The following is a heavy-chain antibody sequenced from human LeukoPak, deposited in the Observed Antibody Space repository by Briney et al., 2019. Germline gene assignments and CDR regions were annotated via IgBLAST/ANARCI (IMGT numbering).Heavy chain of an antibody. J-gene: IGHJ4*02. CDR2: IWDDGSNE. CDR1: GFTFSSYG. Sequence: GGSLRLSCAASGFTFSSYGMHWVRQAPGKGRGWVAVIWDDGSNEYYAGSVKGRFTISRDNSKATLYLKTNRLRAEHTAVSYCARDGATTRYFAYGGQGPLVTVSS. V-gene: IGHV3-33*01. D-gene: IGHD1-26*01. CDR3: ARDGATTRYFAY.